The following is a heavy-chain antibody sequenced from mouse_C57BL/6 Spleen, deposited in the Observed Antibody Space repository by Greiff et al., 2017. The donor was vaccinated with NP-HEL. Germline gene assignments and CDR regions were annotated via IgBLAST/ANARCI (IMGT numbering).Heavy chain of an antibody. CDR2: INPSTGGT. J-gene: IGHJ2*01. CDR3: TSRGAGGGPEDY. V-gene: IGHV1-42*01. CDR1: GYSFTGYY. Sequence: VQLQQSGPELVKPGASVKISCKASGYSFTGYYMNWVKQSPEKSLEWIGEINPSTGGTTYNQKFKAKATLTVDKSSSTAYMQLTCLTSEDPAVYNCTSRGAGGGPEDYWGQGTTLTVSS.